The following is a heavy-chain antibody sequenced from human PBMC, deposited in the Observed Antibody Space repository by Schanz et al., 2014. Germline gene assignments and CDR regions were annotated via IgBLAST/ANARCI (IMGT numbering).Heavy chain of an antibody. CDR2: IKQDESER. J-gene: IGHJ6*02. V-gene: IGHV3-7*01. CDR3: ARGYSSSMDV. Sequence: EVQLVESGGGLVQPGGSVRLSCAVSGFTFSTYWMSWVRQAPGKGLEWVANIKQDESERSYVDSVKGRFTISRDNAKNSLYLQMNSLRAEDTAVYYCARGYSSSMDVWGQGTTVTVSS. D-gene: IGHD6-6*01. CDR1: GFTFSTYW.